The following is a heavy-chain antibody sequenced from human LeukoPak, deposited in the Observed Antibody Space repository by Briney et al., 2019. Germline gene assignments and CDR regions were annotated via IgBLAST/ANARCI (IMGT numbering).Heavy chain of an antibody. V-gene: IGHV1-3*03. CDR2: ITAGNGDT. CDR3: AISNIGTSRNSYNI. Sequence: ASVKVSCKASGYTFTNYVIHWVRQDPGQRPEWMGWITAGNGDTRYSQEFQGRVSMTTDTPASTAYMELTSLRSEDMAVYYCAISNIGTSRNSYNIWGQGTMVTVSS. CDR1: GYTFTNYV. J-gene: IGHJ3*02. D-gene: IGHD2/OR15-2a*01.